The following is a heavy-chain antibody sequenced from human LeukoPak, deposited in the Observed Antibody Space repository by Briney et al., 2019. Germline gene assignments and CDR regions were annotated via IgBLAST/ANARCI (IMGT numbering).Heavy chain of an antibody. V-gene: IGHV1-3*01. CDR3: VGGSLGF. Sequence: ASVNVSCKTLGYTFITSSIYWVRQAPGQRLEWLGWITGASGNTRYSENLQGRVTLTRDTSANTAYMELRNLKSEDTAVYYCVGGSLGFWGQGTLVTVSP. CDR2: ITGASGNT. J-gene: IGHJ4*02. CDR1: GYTFITSS.